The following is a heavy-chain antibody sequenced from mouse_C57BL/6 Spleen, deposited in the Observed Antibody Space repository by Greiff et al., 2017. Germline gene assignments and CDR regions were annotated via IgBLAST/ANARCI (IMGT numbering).Heavy chain of an antibody. Sequence: VQLQQPGAELARPGASVKLSCKASGYTFTSYGISWVKQRTGQGLEWIGEIYPRSGNTYYNEKFKGKATLTADKSSSTAYMELRSLTSEDSAVYFGSSYGGYFDYWGQGTTLTVSS. CDR2: IYPRSGNT. CDR3: SSYGGYFDY. CDR1: GYTFTSYG. J-gene: IGHJ2*01. V-gene: IGHV1-81*01. D-gene: IGHD1-1*01.